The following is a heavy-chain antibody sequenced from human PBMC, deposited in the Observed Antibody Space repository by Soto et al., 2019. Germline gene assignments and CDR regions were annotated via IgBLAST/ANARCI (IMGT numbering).Heavy chain of an antibody. V-gene: IGHV3-15*01. J-gene: IGHJ4*02. D-gene: IGHD6-6*01. Sequence: GGSLRLSCAASGLTFSNAWMSWVRQAPGKGLEWVGRIKSKTDGGTTDYAAPVKGRFTISRDDSKNTLYLQMNSLKTEDTAVYYCTTDGGRIAARPLDYWGQGTLVTVSS. CDR2: IKSKTDGGTT. CDR1: GLTFSNAW. CDR3: TTDGGRIAARPLDY.